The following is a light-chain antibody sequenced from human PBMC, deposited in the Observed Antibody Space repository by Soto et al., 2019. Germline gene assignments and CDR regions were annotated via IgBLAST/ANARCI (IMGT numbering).Light chain of an antibody. V-gene: IGKV3-15*01. J-gene: IGKJ1*01. CDR1: QSVSSN. Sequence: EIVMTQSPATLSVSPGERATLSCRASQSVSSNLAWYQQKLGQAPMLLIYGASTRATGIPARLSGSGSGTEFTLNISSLQSEDFAVYDCQQYKNWPTFGQGTKVEIK. CDR2: GAS. CDR3: QQYKNWPT.